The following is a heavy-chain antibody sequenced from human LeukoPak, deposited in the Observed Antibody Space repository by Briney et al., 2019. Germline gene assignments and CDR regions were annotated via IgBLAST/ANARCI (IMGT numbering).Heavy chain of an antibody. CDR3: ASLRVPGDFDY. J-gene: IGHJ4*02. Sequence: SETLSLTCAVYGGSFSGYYWSWIRQPPGKGLEWIGEINHSGSTNYNPSLKSRVTISVDTSKNQFSLKLSSVTAADTAVYYCASLRVPGDFDYWGQGTLVTVSS. CDR2: INHSGST. CDR1: GGSFSGYY. D-gene: IGHD3-16*01. V-gene: IGHV4-34*01.